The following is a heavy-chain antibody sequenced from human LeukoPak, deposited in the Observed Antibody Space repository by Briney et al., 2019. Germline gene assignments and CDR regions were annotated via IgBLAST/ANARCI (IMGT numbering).Heavy chain of an antibody. CDR3: ARSTMVRGVIISTVYYYYYMDV. J-gene: IGHJ6*03. CDR1: GDSISSRSYY. V-gene: IGHV4-39*01. D-gene: IGHD3-10*01. Sequence: SETLSLTCTVSGDSISSRSYYWGWIRQPPGKGLEWIGSIYYSGSTYYNPSLKSRVTISVNTSKNQFSLKLSSVTAADTAVYYCARSTMVRGVIISTVYYYYYMDVWGKGTTVTISS. CDR2: IYYSGST.